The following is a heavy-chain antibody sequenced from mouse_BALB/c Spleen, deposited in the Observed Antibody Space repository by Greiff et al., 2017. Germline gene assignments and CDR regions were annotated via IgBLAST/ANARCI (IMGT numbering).Heavy chain of an antibody. CDR1: SYTFTDYA. J-gene: IGHJ4*01. V-gene: IGHV1-67*01. CDR2: ISTYYGNT. CDR3: AREGTMLDGAMDY. Sequence: QVQLQQSGPELVRPGVSVKISCKGSSYTFTDYAMHWVKQSHAKSLEWIGVISTYYGNTNYNQKFKGKATMTVDKSSSTAYMELARLTSEDSAVYYCAREGTMLDGAMDYWGQGTSVTVSS. D-gene: IGHD1-1*02.